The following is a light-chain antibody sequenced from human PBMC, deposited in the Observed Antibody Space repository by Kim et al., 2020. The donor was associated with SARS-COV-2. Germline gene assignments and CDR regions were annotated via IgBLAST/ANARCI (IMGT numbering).Light chain of an antibody. V-gene: IGLV1-40*03. J-gene: IGLJ2*01. Sequence: VTNYCTGGSSNVGAGYDVNWYRQRPGTAPKHLVFGKNNQPSGVPDRFSGSKSGASAYLAITGLHAGDEANYYCQSYDKSLGGWRIFGGGTQLTVL. CDR1: SSNVGAGYD. CDR2: GKN. CDR3: QSYDKSLGGWRI.